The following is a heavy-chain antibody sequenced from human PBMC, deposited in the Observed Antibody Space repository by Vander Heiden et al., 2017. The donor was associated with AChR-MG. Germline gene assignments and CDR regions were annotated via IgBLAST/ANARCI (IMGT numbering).Heavy chain of an antibody. V-gene: IGHV3-23*01. CDR1: GFPFRTYA. CDR3: ATRTLYYGGHEY. J-gene: IGHJ4*02. Sequence: EVQLLESGGGLVQPGGSLRLSCAVPGFPFRTYAMSWVRQAPGKGLEWVSAINGGAGSTYYADSVKGRFTISRDNSKNTLYLQMNSLRAEDTALYYCATRTLYYGGHEYWGQGTLVTVSS. D-gene: IGHD3-10*01. CDR2: INGGAGST.